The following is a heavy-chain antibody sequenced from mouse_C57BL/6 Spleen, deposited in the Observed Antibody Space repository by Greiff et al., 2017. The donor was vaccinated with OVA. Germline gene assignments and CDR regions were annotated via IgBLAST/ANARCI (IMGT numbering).Heavy chain of an antibody. Sequence: EVKVVDSGGGLVKPGGSLKLSCAASGFTFSSYAMSWVRQTPEKRLEWVATISYGGSYTYYPDNVKGRFTISRDNAKNNLYLQMSHLKSEDTAMYYCAREWYYGSSYYAMDYWGQGTSVTVSS. CDR2: ISYGGSYT. CDR3: AREWYYGSSYYAMDY. CDR1: GFTFSSYA. J-gene: IGHJ4*01. V-gene: IGHV5-4*01. D-gene: IGHD1-1*01.